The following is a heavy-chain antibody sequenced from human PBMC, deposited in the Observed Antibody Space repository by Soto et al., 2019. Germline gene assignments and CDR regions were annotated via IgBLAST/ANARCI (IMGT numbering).Heavy chain of an antibody. Sequence: SETHSLTSPVSGGYISSGDYYWSWIRQPPGKGLEWIGYIYYSGSTYYNPSLKSRVTISVDTSKNQFSLKLSSVTAADTAVYYCARASPVVTDVWGQGTTVTVSS. CDR1: GGYISSGDYY. CDR2: IYYSGST. CDR3: ARASPVVTDV. J-gene: IGHJ6*02. V-gene: IGHV4-30-4*01. D-gene: IGHD5-18*01.